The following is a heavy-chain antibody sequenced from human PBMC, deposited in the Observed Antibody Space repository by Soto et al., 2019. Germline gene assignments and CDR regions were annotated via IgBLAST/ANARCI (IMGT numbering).Heavy chain of an antibody. D-gene: IGHD3-10*01. V-gene: IGHV4-39*01. Sequence: SETLSLTCTVSGGSISSSSYYWGWIRQPPGKGLEWIGSIYYSGSTYYNPSLKSRVTISVDTSKNQFSLKLSSVTAADTAVYYCASEYGSGSYYYYYYYYGMDVWGQGTTVTSP. J-gene: IGHJ6*02. CDR1: GGSISSSSYY. CDR2: IYYSGST. CDR3: ASEYGSGSYYYYYYYYGMDV.